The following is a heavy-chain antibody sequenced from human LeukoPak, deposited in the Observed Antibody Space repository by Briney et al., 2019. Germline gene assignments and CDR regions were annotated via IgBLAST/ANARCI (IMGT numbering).Heavy chain of an antibody. J-gene: IGHJ4*02. V-gene: IGHV1-18*04. CDR1: GYTFMNYG. CDR2: ISAYNGNT. CDR3: ARDSGDYYSPSDY. Sequence: ASVKVSCKASGYTFMNYGIIWVRQAPGQGLEWMGWISAYNGNTNFAQKLRDRVTMTTDTSTTTAYMELRSLRSDDTAVYYCARDSGDYYSPSDYWGQGTLVTVSS. D-gene: IGHD1-26*01.